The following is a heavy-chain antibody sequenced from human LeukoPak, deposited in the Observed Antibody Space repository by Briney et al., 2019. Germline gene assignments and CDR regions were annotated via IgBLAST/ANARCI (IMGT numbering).Heavy chain of an antibody. J-gene: IGHJ4*02. CDR3: ARGSSGYHYFDY. V-gene: IGHV4-34*01. CDR1: GGSFSGYY. D-gene: IGHD3-22*01. CDR2: INHSGST. Sequence: SETLSLICAVYGGSFSGYYWSWIRQTPGKGLEWIGEINHSGSTNYNPSLKSRVTISVDTSKNQFSLKLSSVTAADTAVYYCARGSSGYHYFDYWGQGTLVTVSS.